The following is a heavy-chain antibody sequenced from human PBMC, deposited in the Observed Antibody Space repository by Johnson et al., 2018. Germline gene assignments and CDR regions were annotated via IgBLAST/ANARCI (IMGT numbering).Heavy chain of an antibody. CDR3: AKDRYSSGREYCQH. V-gene: IGHV3-30*18. CDR2: ISYDGSNK. Sequence: QVQLVQSGGGVVQPGRSLRLSCAASGFTFSIYGMHWVRQAPGKGLEGVVVISYDGSNKYYADSVKGRFTISRYNSKNTLYLQMNSLSAEDTAVYYCAKDRYSSGREYCQHWGQGTLVTVSS. D-gene: IGHD6-19*01. CDR1: GFTFSIYG. J-gene: IGHJ1*01.